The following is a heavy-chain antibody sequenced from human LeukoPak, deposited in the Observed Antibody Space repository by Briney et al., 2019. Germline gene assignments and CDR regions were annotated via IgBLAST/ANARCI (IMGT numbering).Heavy chain of an antibody. J-gene: IGHJ4*02. Sequence: GRSLRLSCAASGFTFSSYAMHWVRQAPGKGLEWVAVISYDGSNKYYADSVKGRFTISRDNSKNTLYPQMNSLRAEDTAVYYCARDRAGKYFDYWGQGTLVTVSS. CDR1: GFTFSSYA. D-gene: IGHD3-10*01. CDR3: ARDRAGKYFDY. V-gene: IGHV3-30*04. CDR2: ISYDGSNK.